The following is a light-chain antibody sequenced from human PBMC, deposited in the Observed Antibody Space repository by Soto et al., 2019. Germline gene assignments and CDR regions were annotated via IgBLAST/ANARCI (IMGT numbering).Light chain of an antibody. Sequence: EIVMTQSPATLSVSPGERTTLSCRASQSVRRILAWYQQKPGQAPRLLIYGVSTRATGIPDRFSGSGSGTDFTLTISRLGPEDFAVYYCQQYTDWPLTFGQGTKVDI. CDR1: QSVRRI. J-gene: IGKJ1*01. V-gene: IGKV3D-15*01. CDR2: GVS. CDR3: QQYTDWPLT.